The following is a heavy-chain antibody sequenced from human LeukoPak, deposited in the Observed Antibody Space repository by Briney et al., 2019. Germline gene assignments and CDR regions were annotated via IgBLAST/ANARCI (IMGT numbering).Heavy chain of an antibody. V-gene: IGHV3-23*01. Sequence: PGGSLRLSCAASGFTFSGYAMSWVRQAPGKGLEWVSAVSGSGSNTYYADSVKGRFTISRDNSKNTLYLQMNSLRAEDTAVYYCAKTLATAATGYWGQGTLVTVSS. CDR1: GFTFSGYA. D-gene: IGHD6-13*01. CDR2: VSGSGSNT. J-gene: IGHJ4*02. CDR3: AKTLATAATGY.